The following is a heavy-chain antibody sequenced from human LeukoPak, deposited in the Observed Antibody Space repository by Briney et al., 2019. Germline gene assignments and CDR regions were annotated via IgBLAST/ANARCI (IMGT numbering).Heavy chain of an antibody. CDR2: ISVGSRYI. CDR3: ARDSRHHRFLYWDWFEP. V-gene: IGHV3-21*06. CDR1: GFTFDSYS. J-gene: IGHJ5*02. Sequence: PGGSLRLSCASSGFTFDSYSMNWVRQAPGKGLEGVSSISVGSRYIFYADSVKGRFTISRDNAKNSLYLHMNSLRAEDTAVYSCARDSRHHRFLYWDWFEPWGQGTLVTVSS. D-gene: IGHD2/OR15-2a*01.